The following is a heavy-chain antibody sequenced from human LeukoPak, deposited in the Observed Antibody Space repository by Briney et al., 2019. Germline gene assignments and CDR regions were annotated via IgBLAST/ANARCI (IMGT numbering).Heavy chain of an antibody. CDR2: ISGSGGSA. J-gene: IGHJ4*02. CDR3: AKDRIRPPRAARLFDY. CDR1: GFTFSSYA. D-gene: IGHD6-25*01. Sequence: PGGSLRLSCAASGFTFSSYAMSWVRQAPGKGLEWVSAISGSGGSAYYADSVKGRFTISRDNSKNTLYLQMNSLRAEDTAVYYCAKDRIRPPRAARLFDYWGQGTLVTVSS. V-gene: IGHV3-23*01.